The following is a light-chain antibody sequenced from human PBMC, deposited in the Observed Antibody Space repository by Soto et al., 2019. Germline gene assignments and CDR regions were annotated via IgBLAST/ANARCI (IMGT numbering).Light chain of an antibody. J-gene: IGKJ4*01. CDR3: QQYNNWPPLA. V-gene: IGKV3-15*01. CDR2: GAS. CDR1: QSVSRN. Sequence: EIVMTQSPATLSVSPGERVTLSCRASQSVSRNLAWYQQIPGQAPRLLIYGASTRATGIPARFSGSGSGTEFTLTISLLQSEDFAFYYCQQYNNWPPLAFGGGTKVEIK.